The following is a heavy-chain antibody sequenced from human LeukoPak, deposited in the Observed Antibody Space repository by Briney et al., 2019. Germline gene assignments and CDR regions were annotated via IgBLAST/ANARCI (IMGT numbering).Heavy chain of an antibody. CDR2: IWYDGSNK. CDR1: GFTFSSYG. V-gene: IGHV3-33*06. J-gene: IGHJ4*02. D-gene: IGHD6-13*01. CDR3: ANFGYSSSLGAFDY. Sequence: GGSLRLSCAASGFTFSSYGMHWVRQAPGKGLEWVAVIWYDGSNKYYADSVKGRFTISRDNSKNTLYLQMNSLRAEDTAVYYCANFGYSSSLGAFDYWGQGALVTVSS.